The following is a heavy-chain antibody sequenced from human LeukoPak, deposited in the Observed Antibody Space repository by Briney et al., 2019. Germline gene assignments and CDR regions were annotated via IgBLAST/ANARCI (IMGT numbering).Heavy chain of an antibody. D-gene: IGHD2/OR15-2a*01. J-gene: IGHJ5*02. CDR2: INPNSGGT. CDR1: GYTFTGYY. Sequence: ASVRVSCKASGYTFTGYYMHWVRQAPGQGLEWMGRINPNSGGTNYAQKFQGRATMTRDTSISTAYMELSRLRSDDTAVYYCARGRPSTNRNNINWFDPWGQGTLVTVSS. CDR3: ARGRPSTNRNNINWFDP. V-gene: IGHV1-2*06.